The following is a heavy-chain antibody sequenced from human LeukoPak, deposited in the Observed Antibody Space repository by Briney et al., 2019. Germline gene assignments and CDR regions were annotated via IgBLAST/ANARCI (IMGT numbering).Heavy chain of an antibody. J-gene: IGHJ4*02. D-gene: IGHD4-17*01. V-gene: IGHV4-38-2*02. CDR1: GYSISSGYY. CDR3: ARDDYGDYGSSRFFDY. Sequence: SETLSLTCTVSGYSISSGYYWGWIRQPPGKGLEWTGSIDHSGSTYYNPSLKSRITISVDTSKNQFSLKLSSVTAADTAVYYCARDDYGDYGSSRFFDYWGQGTLVTVSS. CDR2: IDHSGST.